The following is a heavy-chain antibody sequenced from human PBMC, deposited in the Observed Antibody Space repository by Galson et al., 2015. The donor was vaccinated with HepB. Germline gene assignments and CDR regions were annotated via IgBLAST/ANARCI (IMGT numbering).Heavy chain of an antibody. CDR2: INPSGGST. Sequence: SVKVSCKASGYTFTSYYMHWVRQAPGQGLEWMGIINPSGGSTSYAQKFQGRVTMTRDTSTSTVYMELSSLRSEDTAVYYCARDPALESYGGNSHFDYWGQGTLVTVSS. CDR1: GYTFTSYY. J-gene: IGHJ4*02. V-gene: IGHV1-46*01. D-gene: IGHD4-23*01. CDR3: ARDPALESYGGNSHFDY.